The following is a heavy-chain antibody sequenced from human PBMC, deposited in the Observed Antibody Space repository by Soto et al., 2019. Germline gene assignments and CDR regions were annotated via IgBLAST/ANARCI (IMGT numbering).Heavy chain of an antibody. Sequence: ESGGGLAQPGGSLRLSCAASGFTLSGYAMYWVRQAPGKGLEYVSGISSNGVGTYYANSVQGRFTISRDNSKNTVYLQMGSLRPEDMAVYYCARRARPDFYYMDVWGKGTTVTVSS. CDR3: ARRARPDFYYMDV. V-gene: IGHV3-64*01. J-gene: IGHJ6*03. CDR1: GFTLSGYA. CDR2: ISSNGVGT. D-gene: IGHD6-6*01.